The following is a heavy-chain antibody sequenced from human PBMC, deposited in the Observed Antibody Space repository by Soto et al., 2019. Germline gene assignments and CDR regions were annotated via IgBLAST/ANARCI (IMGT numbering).Heavy chain of an antibody. Sequence: GGSLRLSCAASGFTVSSNYMSWVRQAPGKGLEWVSVIYSGGSTYYADSVKGRFTISRDNSKNTLYLQMNSLRAEDTAVYYCAREGQQWLVPYFDYWGQGTLVTVSS. CDR2: IYSGGST. J-gene: IGHJ4*02. D-gene: IGHD6-19*01. CDR1: GFTVSSNY. CDR3: AREGQQWLVPYFDY. V-gene: IGHV3-66*01.